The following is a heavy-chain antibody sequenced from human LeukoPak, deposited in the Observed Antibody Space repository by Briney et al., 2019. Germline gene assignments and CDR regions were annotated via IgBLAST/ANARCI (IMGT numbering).Heavy chain of an antibody. J-gene: IGHJ6*03. CDR1: GFTFSSYA. D-gene: IGHD5-18*01. CDR2: IRYDGSNK. CDR3: AKDGVSTLYSYGYLHMDV. V-gene: IGHV3-30*02. Sequence: GGSLRLSCAASGFTFSSYAMYWVRQAPGKGLEWVAFIRYDGSNKYYADSVKGRFTISRDNSKNTLYLQMNSLRAEDTAVYYCAKDGVSTLYSYGYLHMDVWGKGTTVTISS.